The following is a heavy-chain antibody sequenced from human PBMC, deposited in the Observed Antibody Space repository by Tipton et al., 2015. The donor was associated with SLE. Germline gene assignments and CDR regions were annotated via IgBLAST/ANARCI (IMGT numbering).Heavy chain of an antibody. Sequence: SLRLSCAASGFTFSTYWMSWVRQAPGKGLEWVANIKQDGSVKQYVGSVKGRFTISRDNARNALFLQMNSLRAEDPAVYYCARDPGYGLLSGQGFDPWGQGALVTVSS. V-gene: IGHV3-7*01. CDR3: ARDPGYGLLSGQGFDP. CDR2: IKQDGSVK. CDR1: GFTFSTYW. J-gene: IGHJ5*02. D-gene: IGHD3-3*01.